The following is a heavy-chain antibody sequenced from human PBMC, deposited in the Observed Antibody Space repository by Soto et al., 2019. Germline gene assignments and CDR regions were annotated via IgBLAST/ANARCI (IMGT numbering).Heavy chain of an antibody. CDR1: GFTFSSYA. CDR2: ISGSGGST. Sequence: PGGSLRLSCAASGFTFSSYAMSWVRQAPGKGLEWVSAISGSGGSTYYADSVKGRFTISRDNSKNTLYLQMNSLRAEDTAVYYCGRYTTYYNYYMDVWGKGTTVTVSS. D-gene: IGHD3-16*02. J-gene: IGHJ6*03. CDR3: GRYTTYYNYYMDV. V-gene: IGHV3-23*01.